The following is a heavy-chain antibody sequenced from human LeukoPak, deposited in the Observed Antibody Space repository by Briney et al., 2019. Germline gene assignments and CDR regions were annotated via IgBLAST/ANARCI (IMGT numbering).Heavy chain of an antibody. D-gene: IGHD3-10*01. CDR1: GGSISSGGYY. CDR2: IYYSGST. Sequence: SETLSLTCTVSGGSISSGGYYWSWIRQHPGKGLEWIGYIYYSGSTYYNPSLKSRVTISVDTSKNQFSLKLSSVTAADTAIYYCAGSVTSRVVLDYWGQGTLVTVSS. V-gene: IGHV4-31*03. CDR3: AGSVTSRVVLDY. J-gene: IGHJ4*02.